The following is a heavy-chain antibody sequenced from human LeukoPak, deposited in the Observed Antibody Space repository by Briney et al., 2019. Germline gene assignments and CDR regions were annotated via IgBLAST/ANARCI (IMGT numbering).Heavy chain of an antibody. CDR1: GFTFSSYA. CDR3: AKNGPCSGGSCYWFDP. D-gene: IGHD2-15*01. Sequence: PGGSLRLSCAPSGFTFSSYAMSWVRQAPGKGLEWVSAISGSGGSTYYADSVKGRFTISRDNSKNTLYLQMNSLRAEDTAVYYCAKNGPCSGGSCYWFDPWGQGTLVTVSS. J-gene: IGHJ5*02. CDR2: ISGSGGST. V-gene: IGHV3-23*01.